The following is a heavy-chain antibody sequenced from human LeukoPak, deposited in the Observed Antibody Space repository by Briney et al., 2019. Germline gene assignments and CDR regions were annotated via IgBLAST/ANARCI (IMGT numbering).Heavy chain of an antibody. CDR2: ITGSGGST. Sequence: PEGSLRLSCAASGFTFSSYAMSWVRQAPGKGLEWVSAITGSGGSTYYADSVKGRFTISRDNSKNTLYLQMNSLRAEDTAVYYCAKDTASSWWYFDLWGRGTLVTVSS. D-gene: IGHD5-18*01. CDR3: AKDTASSWWYFDL. V-gene: IGHV3-23*01. J-gene: IGHJ2*01. CDR1: GFTFSSYA.